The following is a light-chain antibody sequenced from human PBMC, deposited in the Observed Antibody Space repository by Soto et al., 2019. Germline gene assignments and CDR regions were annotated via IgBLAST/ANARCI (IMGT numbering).Light chain of an antibody. Sequence: DIQMTQSPPSLSSSVGDRVTITCQASHDISNYIGWYQQKPGKAPNLLIYDASNLKTGVPSRFSGSGSGTDFIFIISSLQPEDIATYYCQQYGNLPITFGQGTRLEIK. CDR3: QQYGNLPIT. CDR1: HDISNY. V-gene: IGKV1-33*01. J-gene: IGKJ5*01. CDR2: DAS.